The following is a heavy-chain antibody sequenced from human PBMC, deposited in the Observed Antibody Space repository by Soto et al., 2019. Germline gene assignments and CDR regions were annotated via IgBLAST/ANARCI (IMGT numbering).Heavy chain of an antibody. J-gene: IGHJ6*02. V-gene: IGHV4-31*03. CDR2: IYYSGRS. CDR1: GGSISSGDYY. D-gene: IGHD5-18*01. CDR3: ARVQLWKYYYNGMDV. Sequence: SETLSLTCTVSGGSISSGDYYWSWIRQHPGKGLEWIGYIYYSGRSYFNPPLKSRVTISVDTSKNQFSLNLSSVTAADTAVFYCARVQLWKYYYNGMDVWGQGTTVTVSS.